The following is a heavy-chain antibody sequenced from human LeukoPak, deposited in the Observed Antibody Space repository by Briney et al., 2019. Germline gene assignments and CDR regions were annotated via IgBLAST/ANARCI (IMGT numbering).Heavy chain of an antibody. CDR2: INPNSGGT. CDR3: ARDPRAAGDFDY. Sequence: GASVKVSCKASGYTFTAYYIHWVRQAPGQGLEWMGWINPNSGGTNYAQKFQGRVTMTRDTSISTAYMELSRLRSDDTAVYYYARDPRAAGDFDYWGQGTLVTVSS. V-gene: IGHV1-2*02. D-gene: IGHD3-16*01. CDR1: GYTFTAYY. J-gene: IGHJ4*02.